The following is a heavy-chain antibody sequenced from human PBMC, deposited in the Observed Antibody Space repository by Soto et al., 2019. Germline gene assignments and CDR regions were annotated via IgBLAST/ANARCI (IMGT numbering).Heavy chain of an antibody. CDR2: ISGGRNDA. Sequence: EAQLLESGGGLVQPGGSLVLSCAASGFTFSSYAMSWVRQAPGKGLEWVSSISGGRNDAFYAVSVKGRFTISRDNSRNTLYLQMSSLRADDTAIYYCARSLFLASTDTEPFDYWGQGALVTVSS. V-gene: IGHV3-23*01. CDR1: GFTFSSYA. CDR3: ARSLFLASTDTEPFDY. J-gene: IGHJ4*02. D-gene: IGHD3-3*02.